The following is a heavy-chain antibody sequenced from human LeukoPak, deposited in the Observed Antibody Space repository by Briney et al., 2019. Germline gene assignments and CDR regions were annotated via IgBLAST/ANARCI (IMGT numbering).Heavy chain of an antibody. Sequence: SKTLSLTCTVSGVSISSSSFYWGWIRQPPGKGLEWIGSIYYRGSTYYNPSLKSRVTISVDMSENRVSLKLRSVTAADTAVYYCTEFYFDRSGYADYWGQGTLVTVSS. D-gene: IGHD3-22*01. J-gene: IGHJ4*02. CDR2: IYYRGST. CDR1: GVSISSSSFY. CDR3: TEFYFDRSGYADY. V-gene: IGHV4-39*01.